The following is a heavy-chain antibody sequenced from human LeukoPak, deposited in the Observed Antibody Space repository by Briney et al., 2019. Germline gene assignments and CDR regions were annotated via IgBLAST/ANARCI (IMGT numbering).Heavy chain of an antibody. Sequence: PSETLSLTCTVSGGSISSGSYYWRWLRQPAGKGQEWIGRIYTSGSTNYNPSLKSRVTISVDTSKNQFSLKLSSVTAADTAVYYCPGQFDPWGQGTLVTVSS. CDR2: IYTSGST. CDR1: GGSISSGSYY. CDR3: PGQFDP. V-gene: IGHV4-61*02. J-gene: IGHJ5*02.